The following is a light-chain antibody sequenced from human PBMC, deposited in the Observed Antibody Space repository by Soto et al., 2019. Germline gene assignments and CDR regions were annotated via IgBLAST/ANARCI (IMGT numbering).Light chain of an antibody. Sequence: DIQMTQSPTTLSASVGDRVTITCRASQSISSWLAWYQQKPGKAPKLLMYKASSLESGVPSRFVGSGSGTEFTLTISSLQPDDFATYYCQQYKSYSLTFGGGTKVEIK. CDR2: KAS. CDR1: QSISSW. CDR3: QQYKSYSLT. V-gene: IGKV1-5*03. J-gene: IGKJ4*01.